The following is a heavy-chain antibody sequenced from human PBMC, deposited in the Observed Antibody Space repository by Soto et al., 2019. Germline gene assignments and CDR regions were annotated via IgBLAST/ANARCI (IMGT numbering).Heavy chain of an antibody. J-gene: IGHJ3*02. V-gene: IGHV1-69*13. D-gene: IGHD6-19*01. CDR1: GGTFSSYA. CDR2: IIPIFGTA. Sequence: ASVKVSCKASGGTFSSYAISWVRQAPGQGLEWMGGIIPIFGTANYALKFQGRVTITADESTSTAYMELSSLRSEDTAVYYCARDWNRYSSGWTHAFDIWGQGTMVTVS. CDR3: ARDWNRYSSGWTHAFDI.